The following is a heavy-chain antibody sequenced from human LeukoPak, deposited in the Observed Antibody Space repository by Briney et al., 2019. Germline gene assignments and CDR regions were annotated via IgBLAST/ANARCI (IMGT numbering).Heavy chain of an antibody. D-gene: IGHD3-10*01. J-gene: IGHJ4*02. CDR1: GYTFTSYD. V-gene: IGHV1-8*01. CDR3: ARNVPSTGDFVY. CDR2: MNPNSGNT. Sequence: ASVKVSCKASGYTFTSYDINWVRQATGQGLEWMGWMNPNSGNTGYAQKFQGRVTMTRDTSISTAYVELSSLTSEDTAVYYCARNVPSTGDFVYWGQGTLVTVSS.